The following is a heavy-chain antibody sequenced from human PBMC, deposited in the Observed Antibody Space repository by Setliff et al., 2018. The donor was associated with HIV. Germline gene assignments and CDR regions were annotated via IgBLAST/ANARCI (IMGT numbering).Heavy chain of an antibody. CDR3: AMSMTTYPVSRAFDI. CDR2: IIPIFGTA. D-gene: IGHD4-4*01. V-gene: IGHV1-69*05. CDR1: GGTFSSYA. Sequence: ASVKVSCKASGGTFSSYAISWVRQAPGQGLEWIGGIIPIFGTANYAQKFQGRVTITTDESTGTTYMELSSLRSEDTAVYYCAMSMTTYPVSRAFDIWGQGTMVTVSS. J-gene: IGHJ3*02.